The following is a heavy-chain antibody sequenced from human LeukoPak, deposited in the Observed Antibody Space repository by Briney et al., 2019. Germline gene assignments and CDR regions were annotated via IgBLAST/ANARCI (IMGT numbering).Heavy chain of an antibody. Sequence: PGGSLRLSCAASGFTFSSYAMSWVRQGPARGLEWVSSIRGNGEAFYKESVRGRFTLSRDRFTNTVYLQLNNLSVEDTAIYYCARASWISSSDAVRWGQGTLVTVSS. CDR1: GFTFSSYA. D-gene: IGHD6-25*01. V-gene: IGHV3-23*01. CDR2: IRGNGEA. J-gene: IGHJ1*01. CDR3: ARASWISSSDAVR.